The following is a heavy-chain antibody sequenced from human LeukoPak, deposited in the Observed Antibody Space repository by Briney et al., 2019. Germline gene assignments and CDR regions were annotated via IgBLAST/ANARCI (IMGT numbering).Heavy chain of an antibody. J-gene: IGHJ5*02. CDR2: INPNSGGT. CDR1: GYTFTGYY. V-gene: IGHV1-2*02. CDR3: ARGIAAAGKGWFDP. D-gene: IGHD6-13*01. Sequence: GASVKVSCKASGYTFTGYYMHWVRQAPGQGLEWMGWINPNSGGTNYAQKFQGRVTMTRDTSISTAYMELSRLRSDDTAVYYCARGIAAAGKGWFDPWGQGTLVTVSS.